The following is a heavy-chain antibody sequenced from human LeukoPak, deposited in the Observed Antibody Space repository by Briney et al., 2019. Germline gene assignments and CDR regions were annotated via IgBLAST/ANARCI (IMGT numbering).Heavy chain of an antibody. J-gene: IGHJ6*02. D-gene: IGHD3-3*01. V-gene: IGHV4-34*01. Sequence: SQTLSLTCAVYGGSFSGYYWSSIRQPPGKGLEWIGEINHSGSTNYNPSLKSRVTISVDTSKNQFSLKLSSVTAADTAVYYCARGLEARGMDVWGQGTTVTVSS. CDR2: INHSGST. CDR3: ARGLEARGMDV. CDR1: GGSFSGYY.